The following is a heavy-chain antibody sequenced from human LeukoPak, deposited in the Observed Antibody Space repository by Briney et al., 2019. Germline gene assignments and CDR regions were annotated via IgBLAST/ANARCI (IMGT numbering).Heavy chain of an antibody. CDR2: IYYSGST. CDR3: ARLSSGTYSDY. J-gene: IGHJ4*02. Sequence: PSETLSLTCTVSGGSISSSSYYWGWIRQPPGKGLECIGYIYYSGSTYYNPSLKSRVTISVDTSKNQFSLKLSSVTAADSALYYCARLSSGTYSDYWGRGTLVTVSS. CDR1: GGSISSSSYY. V-gene: IGHV4-39*01. D-gene: IGHD1-26*01.